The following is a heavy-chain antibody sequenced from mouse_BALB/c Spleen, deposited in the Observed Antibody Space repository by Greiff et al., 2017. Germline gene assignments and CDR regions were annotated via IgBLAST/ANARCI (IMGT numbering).Heavy chain of an antibody. Sequence: ESGPGLVKPSQSLSLTCSVTGYSITSGYYWNWIRQFPGNKLEWMGYISYDGSNNYNPSLKNRISITRDTSKNQFFLKLNSVTTEDTATYYCAGYGNLYAMDYWGQGTSVTVSS. J-gene: IGHJ4*01. D-gene: IGHD2-1*01. V-gene: IGHV3-6*02. CDR3: AGYGNLYAMDY. CDR1: GYSITSGYY. CDR2: ISYDGSN.